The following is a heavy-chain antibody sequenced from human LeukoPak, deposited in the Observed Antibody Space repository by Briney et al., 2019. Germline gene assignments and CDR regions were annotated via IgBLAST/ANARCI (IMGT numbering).Heavy chain of an antibody. D-gene: IGHD1-26*01. CDR3: AKVVGLIDPFDY. CDR1: GFTFSSSA. V-gene: IGHV3-23*01. CDR2: IRVTDGST. J-gene: IGHJ4*02. Sequence: GGSLRLSCAASGFTFSSSAMSWVRQPPGKGLEGVSTIRVTDGSTYYADFVKGRFTISTDDSKNTVYLQMNSLRAEDTAVYYCAKVVGLIDPFDYWGQGTLVTVSS.